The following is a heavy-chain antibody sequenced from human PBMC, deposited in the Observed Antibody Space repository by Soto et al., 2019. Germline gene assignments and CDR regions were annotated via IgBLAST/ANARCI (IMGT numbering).Heavy chain of an antibody. Sequence: ASVKVSCKASVYTFTSYDINWVRQATGQGLEWMGWMNPNSGNTGYAQKFQGRVTMTRNTSISTAYMELSSLRSEDTAVYYCASPPDRDSFGWFDPWGQGTLVTVSS. D-gene: IGHD3-10*01. V-gene: IGHV1-8*01. J-gene: IGHJ5*02. CDR1: VYTFTSYD. CDR2: MNPNSGNT. CDR3: ASPPDRDSFGWFDP.